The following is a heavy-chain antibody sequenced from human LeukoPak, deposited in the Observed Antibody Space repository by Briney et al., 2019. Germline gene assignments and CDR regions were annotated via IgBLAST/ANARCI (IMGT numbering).Heavy chain of an antibody. Sequence: SETLSLTCTVSGGSISSSSYYWGWIRQPPGKGLEWIGSIYYSGSTYYTPSLKSRVTVSVDTSKNQFSLKLSSVTAADTAVYYCARNSCPSGTCYDNRGYFDYWGQGTLVTVSS. CDR1: GGSISSSSYY. J-gene: IGHJ4*02. D-gene: IGHD2-15*01. V-gene: IGHV4-39*07. CDR3: ARNSCPSGTCYDNRGYFDY. CDR2: IYYSGST.